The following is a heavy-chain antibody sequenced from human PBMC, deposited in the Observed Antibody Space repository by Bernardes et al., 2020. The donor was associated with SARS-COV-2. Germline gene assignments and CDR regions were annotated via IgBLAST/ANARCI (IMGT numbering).Heavy chain of an antibody. V-gene: IGHV3-7*01. D-gene: IGHD3-9*01. CDR2: IKGDGSQR. CDR3: ARIDDVTGRDH. Sequence: GGSLRLSREASGFTFNTYWMSWVRQAPGKGLEWVANIKGDGSQRSSADSVRGRFTISRDNAKNLLYLQMNNLRVEDTAVYFCARIDDVTGRDHWGQGTLVTVSS. CDR1: GFTFNTYW. J-gene: IGHJ4*02.